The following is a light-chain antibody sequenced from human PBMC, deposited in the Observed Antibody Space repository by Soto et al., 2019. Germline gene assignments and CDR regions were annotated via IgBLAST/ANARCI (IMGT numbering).Light chain of an antibody. CDR2: DAS. J-gene: IGKJ4*01. Sequence: EIVLTQSPATLSLSPGERATLSCRASQSVSSYLAWYQQKPGQAPRLLIYDASNRATGIPARFSGSGSGTEFTLTISSLQSEDFAVYYCQQYYNWPLTFGGGTKVDI. CDR1: QSVSSY. CDR3: QQYYNWPLT. V-gene: IGKV3-11*01.